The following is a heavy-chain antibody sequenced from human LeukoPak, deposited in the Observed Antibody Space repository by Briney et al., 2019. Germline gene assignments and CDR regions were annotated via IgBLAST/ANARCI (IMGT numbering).Heavy chain of an antibody. Sequence: ASVKVSCKASGYTFTSYAMNWVRQAPGQGLEWMGWISAYNGNTNYAQKLQGRVTMTTDTSTSTAYMELRSLRSDDTAVYYCARDLGYMTTVTNEFGYWGQGTLVTVSS. CDR1: GYTFTSYA. V-gene: IGHV1-18*01. CDR2: ISAYNGNT. D-gene: IGHD4-17*01. J-gene: IGHJ4*02. CDR3: ARDLGYMTTVTNEFGY.